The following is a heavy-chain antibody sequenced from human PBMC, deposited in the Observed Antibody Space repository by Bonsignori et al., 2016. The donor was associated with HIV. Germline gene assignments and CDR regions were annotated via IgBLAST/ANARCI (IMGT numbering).Heavy chain of an antibody. CDR3: AREEGRRGGTFHF. V-gene: IGHV1-2*07. D-gene: IGHD3-16*01. J-gene: IGHJ4*03. CDR2: INPNNGGT. Sequence: QVQLVQSGAEVKKPGASVKVSCKAFGYSFTDYYIHWVKQAPGQGLEWMGWINPNNGGTNYAHNFQGRVDHDQGRRPPPPAYMELKRLRSDDTAIYYCAREEGRRGGTFHFWGRG. CDR1: GYSFTDYY.